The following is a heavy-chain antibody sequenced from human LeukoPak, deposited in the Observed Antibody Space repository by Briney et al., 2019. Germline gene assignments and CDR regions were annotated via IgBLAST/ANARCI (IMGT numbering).Heavy chain of an antibody. V-gene: IGHV3-23*01. CDR1: GFTFSNYA. CDR3: AKDGGYDYVWGSYRYPDY. CDR2: ISGSGSST. J-gene: IGHJ4*02. D-gene: IGHD3-16*02. Sequence: PGGSLRLSCAASGFTFSNYAMTWVRQAPGKGLEWVSGISGSGSSTYYADSVKGRFTLSRDYPKNTLYLQMNSLRAEDTAVYYCAKDGGYDYVWGSYRYPDYWGQGTLVTVSS.